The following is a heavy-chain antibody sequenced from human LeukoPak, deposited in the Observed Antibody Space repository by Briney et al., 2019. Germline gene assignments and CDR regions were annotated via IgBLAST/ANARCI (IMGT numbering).Heavy chain of an antibody. CDR3: AKGGGYEAQYYYYYLDV. V-gene: IGHV3-21*01. D-gene: IGHD5-12*01. J-gene: IGHJ6*03. Sequence: PGGSLRLSCAASGFTFSTYSMNWVRQAPGKGLEWVSSTSSSSNYIYYADSVKGRFTISRDNAKNSLYLQMNSLRAEDTAVYYCAKGGGYEAQYYYYYLDVWGKGTTVTISS. CDR1: GFTFSTYS. CDR2: TSSSSNYI.